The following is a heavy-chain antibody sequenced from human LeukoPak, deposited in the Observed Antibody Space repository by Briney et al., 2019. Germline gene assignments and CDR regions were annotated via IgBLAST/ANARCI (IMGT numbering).Heavy chain of an antibody. J-gene: IGHJ4*02. CDR3: AKGSSGSYRSDFDY. V-gene: IGHV3-23*01. Sequence: GGSLRLSCAASGFTFSSYAMSWVRQAPGKGLEWVSAISGSGGSTYYADSVKGRFTISRDNSKDTLYLQMNSLRAEDTAVYYCAKGSSGSYRSDFDYWGQGTLVTVSS. CDR1: GFTFSSYA. CDR2: ISGSGGST. D-gene: IGHD3-16*02.